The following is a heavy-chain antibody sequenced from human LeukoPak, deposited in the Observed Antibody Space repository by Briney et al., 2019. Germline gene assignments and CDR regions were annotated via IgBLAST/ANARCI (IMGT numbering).Heavy chain of an antibody. D-gene: IGHD4-17*01. CDR3: ARGGGYGDYDY. J-gene: IGHJ4*02. V-gene: IGHV3-72*01. CDR2: TRNKANSYTT. CDR1: GFTFSAHY. Sequence: GGSLRLSCAASGFTFSAHYMDWVRQAPGKGLEWVGRTRNKANSYTTEYAAFVKGRFTISRDDSKNSLYLQMNSLKTEDTAVYYCARGGGYGDYDYWGQGTLVTVSS.